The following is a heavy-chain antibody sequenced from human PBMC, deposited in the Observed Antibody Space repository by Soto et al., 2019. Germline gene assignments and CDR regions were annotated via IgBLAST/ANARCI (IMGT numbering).Heavy chain of an antibody. Sequence: SQTLSLTCTVSGGSLSSSSYYWCWIRQPPGKGLEWIGSIYYSGSTYYNPSLKSRVTISVDTSQNQFSLKLNSVTAADTAIYYCSIFNKRPEPGAILYWGPGPL. CDR3: SIFNKRPEPGAILY. CDR1: GGSLSSSSYY. D-gene: IGHD1-26*01. J-gene: IGHJ4*02. V-gene: IGHV4-39*07. CDR2: IYYSGST.